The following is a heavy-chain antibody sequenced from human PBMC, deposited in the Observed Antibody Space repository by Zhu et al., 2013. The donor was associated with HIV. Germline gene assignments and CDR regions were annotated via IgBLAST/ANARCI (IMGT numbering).Heavy chain of an antibody. CDR1: GYTFTNYY. J-gene: IGHJ4*02. CDR2: VNPNSGGT. V-gene: IGHV1-2*02. Sequence: QVQLVQSGAEVKKPGASVKVSCKASGYTFTNYYIHWVRQAPGQGLEWMGWVNPNSGGTNYAQKFQAVVVLTRDRSISTAYMELSRLRSDDTAVYYCARDRSRYCSSTSCPYLGYWGQGTLVTVSS. CDR3: ARDRSRYCSSTSCPYLGY. D-gene: IGHD2-2*01.